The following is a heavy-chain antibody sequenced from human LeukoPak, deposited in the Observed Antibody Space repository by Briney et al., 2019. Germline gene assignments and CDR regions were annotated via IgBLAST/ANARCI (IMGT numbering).Heavy chain of an antibody. V-gene: IGHV4-34*01. Sequence: SETLSLTCGVHGGAISGYYWSWIRQSPGKGLEWIGEVNHSGGTNYSPSLKSRVTVSVDTSKNQLSLRLTSVTAADTAVYYCARARYSGSYYHWGPGTLVTVSS. D-gene: IGHD1-26*01. CDR3: ARARYSGSYYH. CDR2: VNHSGGT. CDR1: GGAISGYY. J-gene: IGHJ5*02.